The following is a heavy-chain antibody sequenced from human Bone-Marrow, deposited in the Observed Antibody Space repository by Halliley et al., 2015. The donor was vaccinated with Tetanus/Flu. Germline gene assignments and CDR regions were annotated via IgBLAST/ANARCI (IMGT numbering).Heavy chain of an antibody. V-gene: IGHV3-7*03. CDR2: IKEDASEG. CDR3: ARDNYYKLDY. D-gene: IGHD3-22*01. Sequence: GLEWVANIKEDASEGFYVDSVKGRFTISRDNIKNSVSLQMNNLRAEDTAVYYCARDNYYKLDYWGQGTLVTVSS. J-gene: IGHJ4*02.